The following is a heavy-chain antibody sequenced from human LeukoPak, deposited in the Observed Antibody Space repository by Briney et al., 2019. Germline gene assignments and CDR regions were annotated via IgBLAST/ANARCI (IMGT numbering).Heavy chain of an antibody. D-gene: IGHD3-16*01. CDR3: ARTWAHYYYYGMDV. Sequence: PGRSLRLSCAASGFTFSSCAMHWVRQAPGKGLEWVAVISYDGSNKYYADSVKGRFTISRDNSKNTLYLQMNSLRAEDTAVYYCARTWAHYYYYGMDVWGQGTTVTVSS. CDR2: ISYDGSNK. CDR1: GFTFSSCA. V-gene: IGHV3-30*04. J-gene: IGHJ6*02.